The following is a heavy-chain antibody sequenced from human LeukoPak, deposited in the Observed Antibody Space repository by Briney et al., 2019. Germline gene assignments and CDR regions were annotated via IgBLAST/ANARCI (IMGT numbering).Heavy chain of an antibody. D-gene: IGHD5-12*01. CDR3: ARGWVATDYYYGMDV. V-gene: IGHV1-8*01. Sequence: ASVKVSCKASGYTFTSYDINWVRQATGQGLEWMGWMNPNSGNTGYAQKFQGRVTMTRNTSISTAYMELSSLRSEDAAVYYCARGWVATDYYYGMDVWGQGTTVTVSS. CDR1: GYTFTSYD. J-gene: IGHJ6*02. CDR2: MNPNSGNT.